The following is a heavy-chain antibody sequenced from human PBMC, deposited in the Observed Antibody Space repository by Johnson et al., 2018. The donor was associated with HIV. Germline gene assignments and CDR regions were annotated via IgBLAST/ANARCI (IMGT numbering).Heavy chain of an antibody. D-gene: IGHD3-22*01. V-gene: IGHV3-30*04. CDR2: ISYDGSNK. J-gene: IGHJ3*02. CDR3: SRGRISMKVVDLRGGGFDI. CDR1: GFTFSSYA. Sequence: QVQLVESGGGVVQPGGSLRLSCAASGFTFSSYAMHWVRQAPGKGLEWVAVISYDGSNKYYADSVKGRFTISRDNSKNKLYLQMNRLRVEDTAVYLWSRGRISMKVVDLRGGGFDIWGQGTKVTVSS.